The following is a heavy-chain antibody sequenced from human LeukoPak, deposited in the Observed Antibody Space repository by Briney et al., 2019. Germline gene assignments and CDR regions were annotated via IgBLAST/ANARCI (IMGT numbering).Heavy chain of an antibody. Sequence: ASVKVSCKASGYTFTSYYMHWVRQAPGQGLEWMGIINPSGGSTSYAQKFQGRVTMTRDMSTSTVYMELSSLRSEDTAVYYCARRGYRSGGSCYWFDPWGQGTLVTVSS. V-gene: IGHV1-46*01. J-gene: IGHJ5*02. D-gene: IGHD2-15*01. CDR3: ARRGYRSGGSCYWFDP. CDR2: INPSGGST. CDR1: GYTFTSYY.